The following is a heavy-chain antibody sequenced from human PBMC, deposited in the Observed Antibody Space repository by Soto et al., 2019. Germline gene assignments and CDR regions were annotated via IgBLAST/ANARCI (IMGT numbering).Heavy chain of an antibody. J-gene: IGHJ6*03. D-gene: IGHD2-8*01. CDR3: ARDNPYEWDRSNYYLDMDV. CDR2: IIPILGIA. CDR1: GGTFSSYT. Sequence: QVQLVQSGAEVKKPGSSVKVSCKASGGTFSSYTISWVRQAPGQGLEWMGRIIPILGIANYAQKFQGRVTITADKSTSTAYMELSSLRSEDTAVYYCARDNPYEWDRSNYYLDMDVWGKGTTVTVSS. V-gene: IGHV1-69*08.